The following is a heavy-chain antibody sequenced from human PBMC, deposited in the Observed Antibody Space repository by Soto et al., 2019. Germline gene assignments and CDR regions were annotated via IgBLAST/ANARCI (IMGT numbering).Heavy chain of an antibody. CDR3: ERDFHGDYSLAY. D-gene: IGHD4-17*01. CDR2: IGTAGDT. CDR1: GFTCSSYD. V-gene: IGHV3-13*01. Sequence: GGSLRLSCAASGFTCSSYDMHWVRQATGKGLEWVSAIGTAGDTYYPGSVKGRFTISRENAKNSLYLQMNSLRAEDTAVYSCERDFHGDYSLAYWGQGTLVTVSS. J-gene: IGHJ4*02.